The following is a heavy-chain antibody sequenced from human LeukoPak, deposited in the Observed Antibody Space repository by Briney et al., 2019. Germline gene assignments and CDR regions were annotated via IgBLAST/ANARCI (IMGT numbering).Heavy chain of an antibody. Sequence: GGSLRLSCTASGFTFGDHAMHWVRQAPGKGLEWVAVISYDGSNKYYADSVKGRFTISRDNSKNTLYLQMNSLRAEDTAVYYCARGGAVADLGLDYWGQGTLVTVSS. V-gene: IGHV3-30*04. J-gene: IGHJ4*02. CDR2: ISYDGSNK. CDR1: GFTFGDHA. D-gene: IGHD6-19*01. CDR3: ARGGAVADLGLDY.